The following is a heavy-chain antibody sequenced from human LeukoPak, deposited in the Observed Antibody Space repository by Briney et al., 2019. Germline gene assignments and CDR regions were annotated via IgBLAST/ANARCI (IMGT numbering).Heavy chain of an antibody. Sequence: GSSVKVSCKASGGTFSSYAIGWVRQAPGQGLEWMGRIIPILGIANYAQKFQGRVTITADKSTSTAYMELSSLRSEDTAVYYCARRSSGWDAFDIWGQGTMVTVSS. CDR3: ARRSSGWDAFDI. D-gene: IGHD6-19*01. V-gene: IGHV1-69*04. CDR1: GGTFSSYA. CDR2: IIPILGIA. J-gene: IGHJ3*02.